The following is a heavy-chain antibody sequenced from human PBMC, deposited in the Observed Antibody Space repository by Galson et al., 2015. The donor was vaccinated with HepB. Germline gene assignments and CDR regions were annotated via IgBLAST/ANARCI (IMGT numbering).Heavy chain of an antibody. Sequence: SLRLSCAASGFTFSSYAMHWVRQAPGKGLEYVSAISSNGGSTYYADSVKGRFTISRDNSKNTLYLQMNSLRAEDTAVYYCARGGGRYYDFWSGYFFDYWGQGTLVTVSS. V-gene: IGHV3-64*04. CDR2: ISSNGGST. D-gene: IGHD3-3*01. CDR3: ARGGGRYYDFWSGYFFDY. CDR1: GFTFSSYA. J-gene: IGHJ4*02.